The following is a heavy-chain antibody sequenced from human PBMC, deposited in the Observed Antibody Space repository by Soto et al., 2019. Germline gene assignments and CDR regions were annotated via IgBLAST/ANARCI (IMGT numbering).Heavy chain of an antibody. V-gene: IGHV1-69*01. D-gene: IGHD3-22*01. CDR1: GGTFSRHA. CDR2: IIPIFGTA. Sequence: QVQLVQSGAEVRKPGSSVKVSCKASGGTFSRHAISWVRQAPGQGLEWMGGIIPIFGTANHAQKFQGRVRIIADESTSTVYMELSSLRSEDTAIYYWAGGWGYDSTDYYYAYWGQGTLVIVSS. J-gene: IGHJ4*02. CDR3: AGGWGYDSTDYYYAY.